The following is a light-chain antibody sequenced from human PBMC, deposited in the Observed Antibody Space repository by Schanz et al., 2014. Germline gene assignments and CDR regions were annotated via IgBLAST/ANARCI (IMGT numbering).Light chain of an antibody. CDR1: RSNVGSNT. J-gene: IGLJ2*01. Sequence: QSVLTQPPSASGTPGQRVTMSCSGSRSNVGSNTVSWYQQLPGTAPKLLIYSNNQRPSGVPDRFSGSKSGNTASLTISGLQAEDEADYYCSSYTSDNTVLFGGGTKLTVL. CDR2: SNN. V-gene: IGLV1-44*01. CDR3: SSYTSDNTVL.